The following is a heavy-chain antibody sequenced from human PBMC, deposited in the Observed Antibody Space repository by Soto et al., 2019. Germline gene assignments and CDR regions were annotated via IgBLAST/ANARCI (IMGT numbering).Heavy chain of an antibody. Sequence: ASVKVSCKASGYTFTSYYIHWVRQAPGQGLEWMGIINPSGGGTTFAQKFQGRVTMTWDTSTSTVYMELSSLRSEDTAVYYCAREGSRIVGATNYFDYWGQGTLVTVSS. D-gene: IGHD1-26*01. CDR2: INPSGGGT. J-gene: IGHJ4*02. CDR3: AREGSRIVGATNYFDY. V-gene: IGHV1-46*01. CDR1: GYTFTSYY.